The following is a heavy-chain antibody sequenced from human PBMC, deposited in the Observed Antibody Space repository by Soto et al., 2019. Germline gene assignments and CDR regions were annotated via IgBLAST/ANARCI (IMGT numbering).Heavy chain of an antibody. CDR2: VNWTGGST. Sequence: EVQLVESGGGVLRRGGSLRLSCTASGFTFDDYGMSWARQAPGKGLEWVSGVNWTGGSTGYADSVKGRFTISRDNAKNSLYLQMNSLRAEDTAFYYCVRGASLNFDYWGQGTLVTVSS. CDR1: GFTFDDYG. J-gene: IGHJ4*02. V-gene: IGHV3-20*04. D-gene: IGHD1-26*01. CDR3: VRGASLNFDY.